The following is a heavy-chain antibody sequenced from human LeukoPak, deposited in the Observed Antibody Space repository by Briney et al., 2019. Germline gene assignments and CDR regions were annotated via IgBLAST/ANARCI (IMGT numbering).Heavy chain of an antibody. CDR3: ARWYSHGRYFDY. Sequence: PSETLSLTCTVSGGSISSSTYYWGWIRQPPGKGLEWIGSIYYSGSTYYNPSLKSRVTISVDTSKNQFSLKLSSVTAADTAVYYCARWYSHGRYFDYWGQGALVTVSS. J-gene: IGHJ4*03. V-gene: IGHV4-39*01. CDR1: GGSISSSTYY. CDR2: IYYSGST. D-gene: IGHD1-26*01.